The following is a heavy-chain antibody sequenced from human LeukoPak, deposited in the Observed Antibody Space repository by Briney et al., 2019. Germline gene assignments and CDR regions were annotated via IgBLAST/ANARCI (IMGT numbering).Heavy chain of an antibody. CDR2: INPNSGGT. V-gene: IGHV1-2*02. Sequence: ASVKVSCKASGYTFTGYYMHWVRQAPGQGLEWMGWINPNSGGTNYAQKFQGRVTMTRDTSISTAYMELSRLRSDDTAVCYCARAHGRIVGATGYYYYYMDVWGKGTTVTVSS. D-gene: IGHD1-26*01. J-gene: IGHJ6*03. CDR3: ARAHGRIVGATGYYYYYMDV. CDR1: GYTFTGYY.